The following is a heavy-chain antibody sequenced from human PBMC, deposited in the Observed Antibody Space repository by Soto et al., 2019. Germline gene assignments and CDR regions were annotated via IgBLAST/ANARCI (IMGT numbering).Heavy chain of an antibody. J-gene: IGHJ4*02. Sequence: SETLSLTCAVSGGSISSGGYSWSWIRQPPGKGLEWIGYIYHSGSTYYNTSLKSRVTISVDRSKNQFSLKLSSVTAADTAVYYCARGTLYYYDSSGYYYGPFDYWGQGTLVTVSS. D-gene: IGHD3-22*01. CDR2: IYHSGST. V-gene: IGHV4-30-2*01. CDR1: GGSISSGGYS. CDR3: ARGTLYYYDSSGYYYGPFDY.